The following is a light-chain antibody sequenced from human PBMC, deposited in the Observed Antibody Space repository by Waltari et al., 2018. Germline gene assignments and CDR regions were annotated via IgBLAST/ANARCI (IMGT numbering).Light chain of an antibody. CDR2: TAS. J-gene: IGKJ3*01. V-gene: IGKV1-27*01. Sequence: IQMPQSPSSLSASVGDRVTLTCRASQGIGNYLAWYQQKPGTVPKLLIYTASTLQSGVPSRFSGSGSAADFTLTISSLQPEDAATYYCQNYNSAPFTFGPGTRVDIK. CDR1: QGIGNY. CDR3: QNYNSAPFT.